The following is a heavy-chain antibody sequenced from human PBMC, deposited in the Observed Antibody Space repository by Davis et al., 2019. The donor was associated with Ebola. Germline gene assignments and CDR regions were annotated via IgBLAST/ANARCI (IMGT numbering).Heavy chain of an antibody. D-gene: IGHD4-11*01. CDR3: ASSPYSNWRSQTLAIDY. CDR2: IYTGDSDT. Sequence: GESLKIPCKDSGNSFTSHWIGWVRQMPGKGLEWMGIIYTGDSDTRYSPSFRGQVTISADKSIKTAFLQWSSLKASDTAMYYCASSPYSNWRSQTLAIDYWGQGTLVTVSS. CDR1: GNSFTSHW. J-gene: IGHJ4*02. V-gene: IGHV5-51*01.